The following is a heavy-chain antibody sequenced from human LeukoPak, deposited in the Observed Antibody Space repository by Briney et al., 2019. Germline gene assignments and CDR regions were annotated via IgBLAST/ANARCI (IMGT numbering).Heavy chain of an antibody. D-gene: IGHD1-14*01. CDR1: GGSMSSGGYY. V-gene: IGHV4-31*11. CDR2: IHNSGST. J-gene: IGHJ4*02. CDR3: ARDRYGNYFDY. Sequence: SETLSLTCAVSGGSMSSGGYYWSWNRQHPGKGLEWIGYIHNSGSTDYNPSLKSRVTISLDTSKNHFSLKVRSVTAADTAVYYCARDRYGNYFDYWSQGTLVTVSS.